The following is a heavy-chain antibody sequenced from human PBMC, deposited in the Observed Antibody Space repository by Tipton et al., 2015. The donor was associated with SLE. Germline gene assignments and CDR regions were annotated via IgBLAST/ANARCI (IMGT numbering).Heavy chain of an antibody. CDR2: ICASGAT. CDR1: GGSISSDRYF. CDR3: ARDPLAVGDGESLDL. Sequence: LRLSCTVSGGSISSDRYFWSWIRQPAGKGLEWIGRICASGATNYNPSFKSRLTISIDTSKNYFSLNLNSVTAADTAVYFCARDPLAVGDGESLDLWGRGTLVTVSS. V-gene: IGHV4-61*02. D-gene: IGHD1-26*01. J-gene: IGHJ2*01.